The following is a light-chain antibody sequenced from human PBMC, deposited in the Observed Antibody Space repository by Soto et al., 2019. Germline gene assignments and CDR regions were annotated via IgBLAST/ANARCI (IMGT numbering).Light chain of an antibody. V-gene: IGLV2-14*01. J-gene: IGLJ1*01. CDR2: EVR. CDR3: SSYTSSSIL. Sequence: QSVLTHPAPVSGSPGQSITISCTGTSSDVGAYNFVSWHQQHPGKAPKLMIYEVRDRPSGISSRFSGSKSGNTASLTISGLQTEDEADYYCSSYTSSSILFGTGTKVTVL. CDR1: SSDVGAYNF.